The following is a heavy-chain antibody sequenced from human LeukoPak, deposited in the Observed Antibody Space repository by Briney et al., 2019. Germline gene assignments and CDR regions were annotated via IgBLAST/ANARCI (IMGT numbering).Heavy chain of an antibody. Sequence: ASVKVSCKASGYTFTSYGITWVRQATGQGLEWMGWMNPNSGNTGYAQKFQGRVTMTRNTPISTAYMELSSLRSEDTAVYYCARGVPRSGYDYVWGSYRYINDYWGQGTLVTVSS. CDR3: ARGVPRSGYDYVWGSYRYINDY. CDR2: MNPNSGNT. D-gene: IGHD3-16*02. CDR1: GYTFTSYG. J-gene: IGHJ4*02. V-gene: IGHV1-8*02.